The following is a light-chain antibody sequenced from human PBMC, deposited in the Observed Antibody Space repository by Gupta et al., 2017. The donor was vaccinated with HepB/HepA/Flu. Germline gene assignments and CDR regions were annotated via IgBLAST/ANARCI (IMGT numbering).Light chain of an antibody. J-gene: IGKJ5*01. CDR2: DAS. V-gene: IGKV3-11*01. CDR1: QSINSC. CDR3: QQRYNWPIT. Sequence: DIVLTQSPVTLSFSPGETATLSCRASQSINSCLAWYQQKPGQAPRLRIYDASNRATGIPARYSGSGSGTDFTLTISSLEPEDFAVYYCQQRYNWPITFGQGTRLEIK.